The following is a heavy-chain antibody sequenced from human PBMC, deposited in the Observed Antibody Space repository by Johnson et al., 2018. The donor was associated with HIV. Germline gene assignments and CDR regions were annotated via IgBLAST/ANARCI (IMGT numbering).Heavy chain of an antibody. J-gene: IGHJ3*02. Sequence: EVQLVESGGGLVQPGGSLSLSCAASGFTFSSYAMSWVRQAPGKGLEWVSTFSGSGDNTYYADSVRGRFAISRDTSKNTLYLQLNSLRAEDTAVYYCARLAIDYSSGWYGLAFDIWGQGTMVTVSS. D-gene: IGHD6-19*01. CDR2: FSGSGDNT. V-gene: IGHV3-23*04. CDR3: ARLAIDYSSGWYGLAFDI. CDR1: GFTFSSYA.